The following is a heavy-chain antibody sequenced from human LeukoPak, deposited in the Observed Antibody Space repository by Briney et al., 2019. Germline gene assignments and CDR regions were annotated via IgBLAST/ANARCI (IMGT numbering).Heavy chain of an antibody. D-gene: IGHD3-10*01. J-gene: IGHJ4*02. V-gene: IGHV3-64*01. CDR2: ISSNGGST. Sequence: GGSLRLSCAASGFTFSSYAMHWVRQAPGKGLEYVSAISSNGGSTYYANSVKGRFTISRDNSKNTLYLQMGSLRAEDMAVYYCARGGSGNNFDYWGQGTLVTVSS. CDR3: ARGGSGNNFDY. CDR1: GFTFSSYA.